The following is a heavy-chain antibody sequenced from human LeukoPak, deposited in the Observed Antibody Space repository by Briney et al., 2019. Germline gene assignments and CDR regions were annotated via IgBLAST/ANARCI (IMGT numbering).Heavy chain of an antibody. CDR3: ARHVDYGGYYYGMDV. J-gene: IGHJ6*02. CDR1: GYKLSNYW. Sequence: GESLKISCEASGYKLSNYWIAWVRQVPGKGLEWMAIIYPGDSEARYSPSFQGQVTLSADKSISTAYLQWSSLKASDTAMYYCARHVDYGGYYYGMDVWGQGTTVTVSS. D-gene: IGHD4-17*01. V-gene: IGHV5-51*01. CDR2: IYPGDSEA.